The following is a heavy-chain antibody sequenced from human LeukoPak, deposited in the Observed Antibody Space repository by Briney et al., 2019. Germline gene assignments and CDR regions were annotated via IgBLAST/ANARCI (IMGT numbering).Heavy chain of an antibody. J-gene: IGHJ3*02. V-gene: IGHV3-15*01. CDR2: IKSKTDGGTT. CDR3: TTSLCTITDTTTRAFDI. CDR1: GFTLSDAW. D-gene: IGHD2-8*01. Sequence: PGGSLRLSCAASGFTLSDAWMRSVRRAPGKGLEWVGRIKSKTDGGTTDYATPVKGRFTISRDDSKNTLYLQMNSLKTEDTAVYYCTTSLCTITDTTTRAFDIWGQGTMVTVSS.